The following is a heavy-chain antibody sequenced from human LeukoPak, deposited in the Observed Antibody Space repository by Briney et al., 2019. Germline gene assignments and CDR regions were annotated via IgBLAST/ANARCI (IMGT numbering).Heavy chain of an antibody. CDR2: INPNSGGT. Sequence: ASVKVSCKASGYTFTGYYMHWVRQAPGQGLEWMGWINPNSGGTNYAQKFQGRVTMTRDTSISTAYMELRSLRSDDTAVYYCAKTGVKSGLELHPWGQGTLVTVSS. V-gene: IGHV1-2*02. CDR1: GYTFTGYY. D-gene: IGHD1-7*01. J-gene: IGHJ5*02. CDR3: AKTGVKSGLELHP.